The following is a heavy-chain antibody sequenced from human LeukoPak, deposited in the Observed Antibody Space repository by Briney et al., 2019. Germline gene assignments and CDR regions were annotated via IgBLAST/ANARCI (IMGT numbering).Heavy chain of an antibody. J-gene: IGHJ4*02. CDR2: IFGSGTT. V-gene: IGHV3-23*01. CDR3: AKTLGIAATHPSN. Sequence: GGSLRLSCAASGFTFSSYAMSWVRQAPGKGLEWVSGIFGSGTTYYTDSVKGRFTIPRDNSKNTLYLQMSSLGAEDTAIYYCAKTLGIAATHPSNWGQGTLVTVSS. D-gene: IGHD6-25*01. CDR1: GFTFSSYA.